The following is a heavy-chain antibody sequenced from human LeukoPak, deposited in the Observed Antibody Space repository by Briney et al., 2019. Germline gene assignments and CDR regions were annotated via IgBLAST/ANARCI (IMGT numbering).Heavy chain of an antibody. J-gene: IGHJ3*02. Sequence: SDTLSLTCTVSGGSISSYYWSWIRQPPGKGLEWIGYIYYSGTTKYNPSLRSRVTILVDTSKNRFSLKLNSVTAADTAVYYCARGQSSLGAFDIWGQGTMVTVSS. CDR3: ARGQSSLGAFDI. CDR1: GGSISSYY. CDR2: IYYSGTT. V-gene: IGHV4-59*07. D-gene: IGHD2-2*01.